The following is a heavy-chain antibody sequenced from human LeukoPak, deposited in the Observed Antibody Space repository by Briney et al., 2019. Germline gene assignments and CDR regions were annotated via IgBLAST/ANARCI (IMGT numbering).Heavy chain of an antibody. V-gene: IGHV3-23*01. D-gene: IGHD6-13*01. CDR2: SRGSGGDT. J-gene: IGHJ5*02. CDR1: GFTFSNYA. CDR3: ARDLVQQQAQNWFDP. Sequence: GGSLRLTCAASGFTFSNYAMSWVRQAPGKGLEWISTSRGSGGDTCYADSVRGRFTISRDNSKNTLYLQVSSLRAEDTAVYYCARDLVQQQAQNWFDPWGQGTLVTVSS.